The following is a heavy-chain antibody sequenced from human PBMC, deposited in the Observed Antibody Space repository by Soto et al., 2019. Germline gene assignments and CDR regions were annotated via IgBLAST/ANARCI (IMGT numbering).Heavy chain of an antibody. J-gene: IGHJ6*02. CDR3: ARVVGVDDFWSGYYRLYYYYYGMDV. V-gene: IGHV3-7*01. D-gene: IGHD3-3*01. CDR2: IKQDGSEK. Sequence: GGSLRLSCAASGFTFSSYWMSWVRQAPGKGLEWVANIKQDGSEKYYVDSVKGRFTISRDNAKNSLYLQMNSLRAEDTAVYYCARVVGVDDFWSGYYRLYYYYYGMDVWGQGTTVTVSS. CDR1: GFTFSSYW.